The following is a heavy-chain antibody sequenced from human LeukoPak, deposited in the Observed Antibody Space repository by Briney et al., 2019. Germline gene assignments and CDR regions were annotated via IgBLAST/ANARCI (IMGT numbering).Heavy chain of an antibody. CDR3: AKKYSSGWYSYFDY. V-gene: IGHV3-23*01. CDR1: GFTFSSYG. Sequence: GGTLRLSCAASGFTFSSYGMNWVRQAPGKGLEWVSTISGSGGSTYYTDSVKGRFTISRDNSKNTLYLQMNSLRAEDTAVYYCAKKYSSGWYSYFDYWGQGTLVTVSS. J-gene: IGHJ4*02. D-gene: IGHD6-19*01. CDR2: ISGSGGST.